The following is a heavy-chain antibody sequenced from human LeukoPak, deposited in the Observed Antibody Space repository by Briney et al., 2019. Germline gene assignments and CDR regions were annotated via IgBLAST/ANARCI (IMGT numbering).Heavy chain of an antibody. Sequence: ASVKVSCKASGYTLINYDINWVRQATGQGLEWMGWMNPNSGNKGYAQKFQGRVTMTRDTFTSTAYMELSSLRSEDTAVYYCARGRDYSDTSGYNDYWGQGTLVTVSS. J-gene: IGHJ4*02. V-gene: IGHV1-8*01. CDR1: GYTLINYD. D-gene: IGHD3-22*01. CDR2: MNPNSGNK. CDR3: ARGRDYSDTSGYNDY.